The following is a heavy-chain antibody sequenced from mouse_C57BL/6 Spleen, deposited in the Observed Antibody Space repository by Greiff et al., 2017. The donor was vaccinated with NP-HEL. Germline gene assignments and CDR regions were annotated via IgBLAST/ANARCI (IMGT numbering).Heavy chain of an antibody. CDR2: IHPNSGST. CDR1: GYTFTSYW. CDR3: ARPIYYDYGFAY. D-gene: IGHD2-4*01. Sequence: QVQLKQPGAELVKPGASVKLSCKASGYTFTSYWMHWVKQRPGQGLEWIGMIHPNSGSTNYNEKFKSKATLTVDKSSSTAYMQLSSLTSEDSAVYYCARPIYYDYGFAYWGQGTLVTVSA. J-gene: IGHJ3*01. V-gene: IGHV1-64*01.